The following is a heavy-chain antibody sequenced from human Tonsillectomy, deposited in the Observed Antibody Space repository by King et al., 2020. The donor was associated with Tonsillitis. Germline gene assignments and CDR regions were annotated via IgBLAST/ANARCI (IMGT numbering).Heavy chain of an antibody. D-gene: IGHD4-17*01. J-gene: IGHJ4*02. CDR3: ARDISNYGFDY. CDR2: IGNSGTYT. CDR1: GFTFSDYY. V-gene: IGHV3-11*05. Sequence: VQLVESGGGLVKPGGSLRLSCAASGFTFSDYYMSWIGQAPGKGLEWVSHIGNSGTYTNYADSVKGRFSISRDNAKNSVYLQMNSLRAEDTAVYYCARDISNYGFDYWGQGTLVTVSS.